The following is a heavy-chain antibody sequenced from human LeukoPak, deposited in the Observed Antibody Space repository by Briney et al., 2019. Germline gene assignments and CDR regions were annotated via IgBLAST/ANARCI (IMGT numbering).Heavy chain of an antibody. CDR3: AGLVVPAAEYYYGMDV. J-gene: IGHJ6*04. D-gene: IGHD2-2*01. V-gene: IGHV4-39*07. CDR1: GGSISSSSYY. CDR2: IYHSGST. Sequence: SETLSLTCTVSGGSISSSSYYWGWIRQPPGKGLEWIGEIYHSGSTNYNPSLKSRVTISVDKSKNQFSLKLSSVTAADTAVYYCAGLVVPAAEYYYGMDVWGKGTTVTVSS.